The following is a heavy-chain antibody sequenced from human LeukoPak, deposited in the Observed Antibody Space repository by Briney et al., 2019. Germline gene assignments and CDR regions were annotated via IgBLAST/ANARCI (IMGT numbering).Heavy chain of an antibody. V-gene: IGHV4-59*01. CDR3: ARRLVYSGSHRDAFDI. Sequence: PSETLSLTCTVSGGSISSYYWSWIWQPPGKGLEWIGNIYYSGSTNYNPSLRSRVTISVDTSKNQFSLKLSSVTAADTAVYYCARRLVYSGSHRDAFDIWGQGTMVTVSS. CDR2: IYYSGST. D-gene: IGHD1-26*01. J-gene: IGHJ3*02. CDR1: GGSISSYY.